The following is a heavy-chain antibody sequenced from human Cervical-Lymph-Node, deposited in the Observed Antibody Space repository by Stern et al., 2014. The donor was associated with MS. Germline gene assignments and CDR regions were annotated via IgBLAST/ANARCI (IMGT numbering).Heavy chain of an antibody. CDR2: WVPEDGET. CDR3: ATPLTRYDSSGFDY. CDR1: GYTLTELS. Sequence: QVQLVQSGAEVKKPGASVKVSCKVSGYTLTELSMHWVRQAPGKGLEWMGGWVPEDGETSDAQKFQGRVTMTEDTSTDTAYMELSSLRSEDTAVYYCATPLTRYDSSGFDYWGQGTLVTVSS. V-gene: IGHV1-24*01. D-gene: IGHD3-22*01. J-gene: IGHJ4*02.